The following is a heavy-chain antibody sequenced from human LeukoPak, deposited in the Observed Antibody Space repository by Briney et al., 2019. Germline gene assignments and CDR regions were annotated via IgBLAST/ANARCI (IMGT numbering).Heavy chain of an antibody. V-gene: IGHV4-59*12. D-gene: IGHD3-22*01. CDR2: IYYSGST. CDR3: ARARLRRALYYYYDSSGYISPSHAFDI. Sequence: SETLSLTCTVSGGSISSYYWSWIRQPPGKGLEWIGYIYYSGSTNYNPSLKSRVTISVDTSKNQFSLKLSSVTAADTAVYYCARARLRRALYYYYDSSGYISPSHAFDIWGQGTMVTVSS. J-gene: IGHJ3*02. CDR1: GGSISSYY.